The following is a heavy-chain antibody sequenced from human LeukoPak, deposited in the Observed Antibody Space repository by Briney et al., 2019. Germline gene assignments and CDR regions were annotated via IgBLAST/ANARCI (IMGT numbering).Heavy chain of an antibody. CDR2: IKQDGSEK. Sequence: PGGSLRLSCAASGFTFSSYWMSWVRQAPGKGLEWVANIKQDGSEKYYVDSVKGRFTISRDNAKNSLYLQMNSLRAEHTAVYYCARFNSGYDDYYYYYYMDVWGKGTTVTVSS. J-gene: IGHJ6*03. V-gene: IGHV3-7*01. CDR1: GFTFSSYW. CDR3: ARFNSGYDDYYYYYYMDV. D-gene: IGHD5-12*01.